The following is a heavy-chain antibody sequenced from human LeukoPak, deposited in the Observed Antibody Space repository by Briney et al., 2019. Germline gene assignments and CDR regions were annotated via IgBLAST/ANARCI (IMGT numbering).Heavy chain of an antibody. Sequence: ASVKVSCKASGYTFTGYYMHWVRQAPGQGLEWMGRINPNSGCTNYAQKFQGRVTMTRDTSISTAYMELSRLRSDDTAVYYCARGPGYCSSTSCYPLHMDVWGKGTTVAVSS. D-gene: IGHD2-2*01. V-gene: IGHV1-2*06. CDR2: INPNSGCT. CDR3: ARGPGYCSSTSCYPLHMDV. CDR1: GYTFTGYY. J-gene: IGHJ6*03.